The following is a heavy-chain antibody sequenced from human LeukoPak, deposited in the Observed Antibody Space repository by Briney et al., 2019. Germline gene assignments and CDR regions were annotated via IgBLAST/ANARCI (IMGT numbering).Heavy chain of an antibody. V-gene: IGHV3-23*01. CDR2: ISGSGDST. D-gene: IGHD3-22*01. Sequence: GGSLRLSCAASGFTFSSYNMNWVRQAPGKGLEWVSAISGSGDSTYYADSVKGRFTISRDNSKNTLYLQMNSLRAEDTAVYYCAKDFYPTYDSSLYLFDYWGQGTLVTVSS. CDR1: GFTFSSYN. J-gene: IGHJ4*02. CDR3: AKDFYPTYDSSLYLFDY.